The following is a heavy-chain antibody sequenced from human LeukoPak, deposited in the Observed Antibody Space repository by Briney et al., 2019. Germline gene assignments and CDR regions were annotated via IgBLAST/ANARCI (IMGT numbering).Heavy chain of an antibody. CDR1: GFTFRIYD. Sequence: AGGSLRLSCAASGFTFRIYDMHWVRQGPGKGLEWVSGIGTSDDTDYPDSVEGRFSISRDDAESSLYLQMNSLRAGDTAIYYCTRRGPRGYWHSGFDLGGQGTMVTVSS. CDR3: TRRGPRGYWHSGFDL. D-gene: IGHD2-8*02. J-gene: IGHJ3*01. CDR2: IGTSDDT. V-gene: IGHV3-13*04.